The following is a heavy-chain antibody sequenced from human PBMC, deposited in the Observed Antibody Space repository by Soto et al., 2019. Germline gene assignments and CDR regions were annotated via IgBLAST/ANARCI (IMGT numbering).Heavy chain of an antibody. CDR2: IYYSGST. CDR1: GGSISSYY. V-gene: IGHV4-59*08. Sequence: PSETLSLTCTVSGGSISSYYWSWIRQPPGKGLEWIGYIYYSGSTNYNPSLKSRVTISVDTSKNQFSLKLSSVTAADTAVYYCARHPPGKDTVTVNWFDPWGQGTLVTVSS. J-gene: IGHJ5*02. D-gene: IGHD4-4*01. CDR3: ARHPPGKDTVTVNWFDP.